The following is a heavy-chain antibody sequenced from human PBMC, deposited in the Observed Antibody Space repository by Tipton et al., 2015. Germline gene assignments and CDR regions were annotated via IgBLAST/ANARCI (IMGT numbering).Heavy chain of an antibody. Sequence: QSGAEVKSPGFSVKVSCQISGNTLTTYVLNWVRQAPGQGLEWMGGLITIFNTTHFAHKFRDRVTFTADTSTGTVYMELRGLTSEDTGVYFCAGVNCYQSSRYCDGFDIWGQGTVVTVSS. D-gene: IGHD3-22*01. CDR1: GNTLTTYV. CDR2: LITIFNTT. J-gene: IGHJ3*02. CDR3: AGVNCYQSSRYCDGFDI. V-gene: IGHV1-69*06.